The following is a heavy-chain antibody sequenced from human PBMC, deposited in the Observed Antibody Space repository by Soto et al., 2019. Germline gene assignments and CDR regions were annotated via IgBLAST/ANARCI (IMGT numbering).Heavy chain of an antibody. Sequence: QAQLMQVGGEVKKPGASVKVSCKASGYTFTDYYLQWVRQAAGQELEWMGWINVQSGDTNYAQKFQGRVTMTRDTSIDTAYLELRSLRSDDTAVYYCARGFWRYPLSGMDVWGQGTTVTVS. CDR1: GYTFTDYY. J-gene: IGHJ6*02. CDR3: ARGFWRYPLSGMDV. CDR2: INVQSGDT. D-gene: IGHD3-3*01. V-gene: IGHV1-2*02.